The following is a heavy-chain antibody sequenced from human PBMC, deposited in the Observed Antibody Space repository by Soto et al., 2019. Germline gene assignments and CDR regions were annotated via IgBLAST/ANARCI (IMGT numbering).Heavy chain of an antibody. J-gene: IGHJ3*02. CDR3: ARDSHYAFDI. Sequence: GGSLRLSCAASGFTFNTYSMNWVRQAPGKGLEWVSYIGSSGRNLHYADSVRGRFTISRDNAENSLYLQMNSLRAEDTAVYYCARDSHYAFDIWGQGTMVTVSS. V-gene: IGHV3-48*01. CDR1: GFTFNTYS. CDR2: IGSSGRNL.